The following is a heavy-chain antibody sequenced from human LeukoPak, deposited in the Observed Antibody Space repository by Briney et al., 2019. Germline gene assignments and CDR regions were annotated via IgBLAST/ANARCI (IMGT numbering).Heavy chain of an antibody. Sequence: PGGSLRLSCAASGFTFSSYSMNWVRQPPGEGLEWIGEINHGESTSYNPSLKSRVTISVDTSKNQFSLRLSSVTDADTAVYYCARGQVGSYVFYYYYGMDVWGRGTTVTVSS. D-gene: IGHD5-18*01. V-gene: IGHV4-34*01. J-gene: IGHJ6*02. CDR3: ARGQVGSYVFYYYYGMDV. CDR2: INHGEST. CDR1: GFTFSSYS.